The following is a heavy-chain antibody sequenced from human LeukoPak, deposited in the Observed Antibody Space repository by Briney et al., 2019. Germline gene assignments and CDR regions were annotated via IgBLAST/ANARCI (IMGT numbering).Heavy chain of an antibody. J-gene: IGHJ4*02. CDR2: MYHSGST. V-gene: IGHV4-38-2*02. Sequence: PSETLSLTCTVSNYSISTDYYWGWIRQPPGKGLEWIGTMYHSGSTYYNPSLKSRVTISVDTSKNQFSLKLSSVTAADTAVYYCARRRWGYGSGSYDYWGQGTLVTVSS. D-gene: IGHD3-10*01. CDR1: NYSISTDYY. CDR3: ARRRWGYGSGSYDY.